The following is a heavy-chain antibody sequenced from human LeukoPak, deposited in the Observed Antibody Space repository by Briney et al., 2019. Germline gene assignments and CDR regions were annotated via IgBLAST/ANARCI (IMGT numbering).Heavy chain of an antibody. Sequence: GSLRLSCAASGFTFSDYYMSWIRQAPGEGLEWVSYISSSGSTIYYADSVKGRFTISRDNAKNSLYLQMNSLRAEDTAVYYCARLPVDSSGYYYDPHFDYWGQGTLVTVSS. CDR3: ARLPVDSSGYYYDPHFDY. D-gene: IGHD3-22*01. CDR1: GFTFSDYY. J-gene: IGHJ4*02. CDR2: ISSSGSTI. V-gene: IGHV3-11*01.